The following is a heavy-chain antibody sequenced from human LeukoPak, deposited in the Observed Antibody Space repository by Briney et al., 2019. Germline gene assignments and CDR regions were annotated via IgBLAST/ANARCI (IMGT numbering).Heavy chain of an antibody. Sequence: GGSLRLSCAASGFTFTKYWVTWVRQAPGKGLEWVANIKQDGSEKYYVDSVKGRFTISRDNAKNSLYLQMNSLRAEDTAVYYCARYGSYDFWSGYYTHRYYYYGMDVWGQGTTVTVSS. CDR1: GFTFTKYW. CDR3: ARYGSYDFWSGYYTHRYYYYGMDV. D-gene: IGHD3-3*01. J-gene: IGHJ6*02. CDR2: IKQDGSEK. V-gene: IGHV3-7*01.